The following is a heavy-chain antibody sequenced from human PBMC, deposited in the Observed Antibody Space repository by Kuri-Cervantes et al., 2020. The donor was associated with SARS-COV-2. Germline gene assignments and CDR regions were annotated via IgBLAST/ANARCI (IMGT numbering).Heavy chain of an antibody. V-gene: IGHV6-1*01. CDR3: ARDHYSGGWTLNDY. J-gene: IGHJ4*02. Sequence: SETLSLTCAISGASVSSNSAAWNWIMQSPSRGLEWLGRTYYRSKWYNDYAVSVESRITINPDTSKNQFSLQLNSVTPEDTAVYYCARDHYSGGWTLNDYWGQGTLVTVSS. CDR2: TYYRSKWYN. D-gene: IGHD6-19*01. CDR1: GASVSSNSAA.